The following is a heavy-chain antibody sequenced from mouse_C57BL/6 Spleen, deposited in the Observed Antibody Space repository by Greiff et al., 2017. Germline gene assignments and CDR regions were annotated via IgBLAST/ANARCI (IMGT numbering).Heavy chain of an antibody. D-gene: IGHD2-3*01. J-gene: IGHJ2*01. CDR1: GYSFTGYF. CDR2: INPYNGDT. Sequence: EVKLEESGPELVKPGDSVKISCKASGYSFTGYFMNWVMQSHGKSLEWIGRINPYNGDTFYNQKFKGKATLTVDKSSSTAHMELRSLTSEDSAVYYCARSGGYYVCYFDYWGQGTTLTGSS. CDR3: ARSGGYYVCYFDY. V-gene: IGHV1-20*01.